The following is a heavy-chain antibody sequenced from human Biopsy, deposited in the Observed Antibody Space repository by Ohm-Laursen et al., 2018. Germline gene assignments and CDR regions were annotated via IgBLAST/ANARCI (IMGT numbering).Heavy chain of an antibody. CDR1: GFIFDDYA. CDR2: ISWNSVGI. J-gene: IGHJ3*02. D-gene: IGHD2-15*01. CDR3: AKIHCSGGSCYPNAFDM. Sequence: SLRLSCTASGFIFDDYAMHWVRQAPGKGLEWVSGISWNSVGIGYADSVKGRFSISRDNAKNFLYLQMNNLRPEDTALYYCAKIHCSGGSCYPNAFDMWGHGTRVTVS. V-gene: IGHV3-9*01.